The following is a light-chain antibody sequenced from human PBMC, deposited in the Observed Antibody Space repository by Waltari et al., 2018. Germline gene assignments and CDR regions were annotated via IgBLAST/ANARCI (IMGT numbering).Light chain of an antibody. CDR1: KLGDKY. J-gene: IGLJ1*01. CDR3: QAWDSSTYV. V-gene: IGLV3-1*01. Sequence: SSELTQPPSVSVSPGQTASIPCPGDKLGDKYACWYQQKPGQSPVLVIYQDSKRPSGIPERFSGSNSGNTATLTISGTQAMDEADYYCQAWDSSTYVFGTGTKVTVL. CDR2: QDS.